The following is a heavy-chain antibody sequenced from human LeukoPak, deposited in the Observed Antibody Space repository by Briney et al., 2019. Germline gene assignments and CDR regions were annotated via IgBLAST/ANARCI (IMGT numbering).Heavy chain of an antibody. V-gene: IGHV3-21*04. CDR1: GFTFSSYS. CDR2: ISRSSSYI. D-gene: IGHD6-13*01. CDR3: ERWWIAAAGTFDY. J-gene: IGHJ4*02. Sequence: GGSLSLSCAASGFTFSSYSMNWVRQAPGKGLEWVSYISRSSSYIYYAHSEKGRFTIYRDNYKDTLYLQMNSWSGEDRVVYYCERWWIAAAGTFDYWGQGTLVTVSS.